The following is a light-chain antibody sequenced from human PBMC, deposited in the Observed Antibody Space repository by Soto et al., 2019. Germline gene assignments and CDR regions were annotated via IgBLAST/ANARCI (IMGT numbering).Light chain of an antibody. J-gene: IGLJ2*01. V-gene: IGLV1-44*01. CDR1: GSSIGTNT. Sequence: VVTQPPSASGTPGQRVTISCSGSGSSIGTNTVNWYRQLPGTAPKLLIYGDNQRPSGVPDRFSGSKSGTSASLAISGLQSEDEADYYCAAWDGSLNNVLFGGGTQLTVL. CDR2: GDN. CDR3: AAWDGSLNNVL.